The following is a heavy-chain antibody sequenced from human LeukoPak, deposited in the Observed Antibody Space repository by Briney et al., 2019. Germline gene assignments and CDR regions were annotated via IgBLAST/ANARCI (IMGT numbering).Heavy chain of an antibody. V-gene: IGHV4-38-2*01. CDR2: IYHSGST. CDR3: ARGAYSSGWYINEYYFDY. Sequence: PSETLSLTCAVSGYSISSGYYWGWIRQPPGKGLEWIGSIYHSGSTYYNPSLKSRVTISVDTSKNQFSLKLSSVTAADTAVYYCARGAYSSGWYINEYYFDYWGQGTLVTVSS. CDR1: GYSISSGYY. D-gene: IGHD6-19*01. J-gene: IGHJ4*02.